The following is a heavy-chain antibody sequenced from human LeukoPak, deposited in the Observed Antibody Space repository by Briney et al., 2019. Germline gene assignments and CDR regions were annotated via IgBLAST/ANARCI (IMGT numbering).Heavy chain of an antibody. Sequence: QPGGSLRLSCAASGFTFSNYWMHWVRQAPGKGLVWVSRINSNGSSTNYADSVKGRFTISRDNAKNTLYLQMSSLRAEDTAVYYCARAHYYDGDYGTELFDYWGQGTLVTVSS. V-gene: IGHV3-74*01. CDR3: ARAHYYDGDYGTELFDY. D-gene: IGHD4-17*01. CDR1: GFTFSNYW. J-gene: IGHJ4*02. CDR2: INSNGSST.